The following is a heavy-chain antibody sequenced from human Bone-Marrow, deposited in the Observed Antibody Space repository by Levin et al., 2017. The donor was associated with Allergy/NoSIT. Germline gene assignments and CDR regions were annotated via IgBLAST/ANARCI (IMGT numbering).Heavy chain of an antibody. D-gene: IGHD3-22*01. CDR1: GFTLSGFA. Sequence: LSLTRAASGFTLSGFAMNWVRQAPRKGLEWVSAISGNGGRTYYADSVKGRFTIPRDNSKNTLYLQMNSLRAEDTAIYSCAKRDFYYVSGHAPLLQSWGQGTLVTVSS. J-gene: IGHJ5*02. CDR3: AKRDFYYVSGHAPLLQS. V-gene: IGHV3-23*01. CDR2: ISGNGGRT.